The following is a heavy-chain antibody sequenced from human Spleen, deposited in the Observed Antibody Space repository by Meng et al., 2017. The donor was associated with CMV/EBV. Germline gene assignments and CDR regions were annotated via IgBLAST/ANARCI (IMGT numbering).Heavy chain of an antibody. CDR3: ARGRDPLWSGYYIGPLPGGMDI. D-gene: IGHD3-3*01. CDR2: INHSGST. Sequence: SETLSLTCAVYGGSFSGYNWTWIRQPPGKGLEWIGEINHSGSTNYNPSLKSRVIISVDTSKNQFSLKLNSVTAADTAVYYCARGRDPLWSGYYIGPLPGGMDIWGQGTTVTVSS. CDR1: GGSFSGYN. V-gene: IGHV4-34*01. J-gene: IGHJ6*02.